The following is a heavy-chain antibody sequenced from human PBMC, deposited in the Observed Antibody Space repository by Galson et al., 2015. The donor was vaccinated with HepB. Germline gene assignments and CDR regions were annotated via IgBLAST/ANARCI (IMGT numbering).Heavy chain of an antibody. V-gene: IGHV4-34*01. D-gene: IGHD4-17*01. CDR2: INHSGST. CDR1: GGSFSGYY. J-gene: IGHJ4*02. Sequence: SETLSLTCAVYGGSFSGYYWSWIRQPPGKGLEWIGEINHSGSTNYNPSLKSRVTISVDTSKNQFSLKLSSVTAADTAVYYCARGPDYGDYGDFDYWGQGTLVTVSS. CDR3: ARGPDYGDYGDFDY.